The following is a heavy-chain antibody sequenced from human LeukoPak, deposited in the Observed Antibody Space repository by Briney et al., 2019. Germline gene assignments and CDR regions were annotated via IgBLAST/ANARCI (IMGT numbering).Heavy chain of an antibody. CDR1: GGSISSGDYY. V-gene: IGHV4-30-4*01. J-gene: IGHJ4*02. CDR2: IYYSGST. Sequence: SETLSLTCTVSGGSISSGDYYWSWIRQPPGEGLEWIGYIYYSGSTYYNPSLKSRVTISVDTSKNQFSLKLSSVTAADTAVYYCARDSDRAAMVTSDWGQGTLVTVSS. D-gene: IGHD5-18*01. CDR3: ARDSDRAAMVTSD.